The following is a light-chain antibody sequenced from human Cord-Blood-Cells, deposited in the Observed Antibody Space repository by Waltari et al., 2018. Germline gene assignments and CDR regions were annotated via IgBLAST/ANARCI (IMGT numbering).Light chain of an antibody. J-gene: IGLJ3*02. CDR1: RRYGGGYYY. Sequence: QSALTPPASVSGCPGQSITHSRPGTRRYGGGYYYVSWYQQHPGKAPKLIIYEVSKRPSGVSNRFSGSKSGNTASLTISGLQAEDEADYYCCSYAGSSTWVFGGGTKLTVL. CDR3: CSYAGSSTWV. V-gene: IGLV2-23*02. CDR2: EVS.